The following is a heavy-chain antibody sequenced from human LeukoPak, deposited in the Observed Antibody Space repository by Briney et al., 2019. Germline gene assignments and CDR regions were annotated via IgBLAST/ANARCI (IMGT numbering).Heavy chain of an antibody. CDR3: ARDIRDDISGYYPDTFDI. V-gene: IGHV3-48*03. J-gene: IGHJ3*02. Sequence: PGGSLRLSCAASGFTFSSYEINWVRQAPGKGLEWVSYISSSGNTIYYADSVKGRFTISRDNAKNSLYLQMNSLSAGDTAVYYCARDIRDDISGYYPDTFDIWGQGTMVTVSS. CDR1: GFTFSSYE. CDR2: ISSSGNTI. D-gene: IGHD3-22*01.